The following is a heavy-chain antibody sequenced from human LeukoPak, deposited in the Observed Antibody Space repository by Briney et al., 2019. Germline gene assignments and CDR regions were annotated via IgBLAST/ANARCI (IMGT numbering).Heavy chain of an antibody. V-gene: IGHV3-23*01. CDR3: AKYPISYYYDSSGYRGYFDY. Sequence: GGSLRLSCAASGFTFSSYAMTWVRQAPGKGLEWVSTISASGDSTYYADSVKGRFTISRDNSKNALYLQMSSLRAEDTAIYYCAKYPISYYYDSSGYRGYFDYWGQGTLVTVSS. J-gene: IGHJ4*02. CDR2: ISASGDST. D-gene: IGHD3-22*01. CDR1: GFTFSSYA.